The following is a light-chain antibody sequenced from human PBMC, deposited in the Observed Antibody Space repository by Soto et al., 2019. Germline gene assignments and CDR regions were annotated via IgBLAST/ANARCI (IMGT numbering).Light chain of an antibody. Sequence: EIVLTQSPATLSLSPGERATLSCRASQSVSTSLAWYQQKPGQAPRLLIYDASARAAGIPVRFSGSGSGTEFTLTISSLEPEDFAVYYCLQRSNWPRTFGPGTKVEI. CDR1: QSVSTS. CDR3: LQRSNWPRT. J-gene: IGKJ3*01. CDR2: DAS. V-gene: IGKV3-11*01.